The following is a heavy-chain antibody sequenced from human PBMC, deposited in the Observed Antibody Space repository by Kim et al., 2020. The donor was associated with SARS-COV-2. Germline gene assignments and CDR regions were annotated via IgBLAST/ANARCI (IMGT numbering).Heavy chain of an antibody. V-gene: IGHV1-18*01. D-gene: IGHD6-13*01. CDR3: ARDRVQQLVPFDAFDT. J-gene: IGHJ3*02. Sequence: ASVKVSCKASGYTFTSYGISWVRQAPGQGLEWMGWISAYNGNTNYAQKLQGRVTMTTDTSTSTAYMELRSLRSDDTAVYYCARDRVQQLVPFDAFDTWGQGTMVTVSS. CDR2: ISAYNGNT. CDR1: GYTFTSYG.